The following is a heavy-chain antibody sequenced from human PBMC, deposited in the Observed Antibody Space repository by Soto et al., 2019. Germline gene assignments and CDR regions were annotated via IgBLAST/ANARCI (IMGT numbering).Heavy chain of an antibody. Sequence: QERLVQSGAEVRKPGASVKVSCTVTGGTSTRYAINWVRQAPGQGLEWMGGIVLKFGTSKYAQKFQGRVTITADTSTNIAYMEFRSLRSEDTAVYYCNRGSEYDFWSGYLWGQGTLVSVSS. J-gene: IGHJ4*02. CDR1: GGTSTRYA. V-gene: IGHV1-69*06. CDR3: NRGSEYDFWSGYL. D-gene: IGHD3-3*01. CDR2: IVLKFGTS.